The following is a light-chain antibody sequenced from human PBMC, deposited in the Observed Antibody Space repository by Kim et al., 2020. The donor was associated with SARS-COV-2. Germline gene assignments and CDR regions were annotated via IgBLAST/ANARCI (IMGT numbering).Light chain of an antibody. Sequence: LSECVGYRVTITCRASQSISSWLAWYQQKPGKAPKVLIYKASSLESGVPSRFSGSGSGTEFTLTISSLQPDDFATHYCQQYKSWYSFGQGTKLEI. J-gene: IGKJ2*03. CDR2: KAS. V-gene: IGKV1-5*03. CDR3: QQYKSWYS. CDR1: QSISSW.